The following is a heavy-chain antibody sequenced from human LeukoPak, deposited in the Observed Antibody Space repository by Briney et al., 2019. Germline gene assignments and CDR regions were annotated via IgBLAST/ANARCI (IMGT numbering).Heavy chain of an antibody. J-gene: IGHJ4*02. D-gene: IGHD4-23*01. Sequence: PSETLSLTCAVYGGPFSGYYWSWIRQPPGKGLEWIGEINHSGSTNYNPSLKSRVTISVDTSKNQFSLKLSSVTAADTAVYYCASGGGPQPYYFDYWGQGTLVTVSS. CDR3: ASGGGPQPYYFDY. CDR2: INHSGST. V-gene: IGHV4-34*01. CDR1: GGPFSGYY.